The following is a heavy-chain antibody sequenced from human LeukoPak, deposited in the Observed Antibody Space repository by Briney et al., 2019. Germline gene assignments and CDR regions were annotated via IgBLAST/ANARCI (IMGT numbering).Heavy chain of an antibody. D-gene: IGHD2-2*01. CDR1: GGSISSYY. CDR3: ARDGVVPATQYNSYYYYYMDV. V-gene: IGHV4-4*07. CDR2: IYTSGST. J-gene: IGHJ6*03. Sequence: PSETLSLTCTVSGGSISSYYWSWIRQPAGKGLEWIGRIYTSGSTNYNPSLKSRVTMSVDTSKNQFSLKLSSVTAADTAVYYCARDGVVPATQYNSYYYYYMDVWGKGTTVTVSS.